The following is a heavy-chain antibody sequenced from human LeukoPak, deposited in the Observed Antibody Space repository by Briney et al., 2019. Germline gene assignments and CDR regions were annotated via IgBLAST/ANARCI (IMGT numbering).Heavy chain of an antibody. CDR3: ARDRGGKVDTGAVEY. D-gene: IGHD5-18*01. V-gene: IGHV3-9*01. J-gene: IGHJ4*02. CDR2: INGDGGGV. CDR1: KFTFRYYA. Sequence: GGPLRLSCVGSKFTFRYYAMHWVRQAPGRGLEWVAGINGDGGGVAYADSVVGRFTISRDYAETSLYLQMNSLRPEDTALYYCARDRGGKVDTGAVEYWGQGTQVAVSS.